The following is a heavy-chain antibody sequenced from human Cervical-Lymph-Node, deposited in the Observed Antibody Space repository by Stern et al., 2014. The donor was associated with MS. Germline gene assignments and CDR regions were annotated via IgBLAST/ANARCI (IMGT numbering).Heavy chain of an antibody. CDR2: FYYSVSN. V-gene: IGHV4-59*12. CDR1: GVSITRDY. CDR3: ARGGADGYLVPFDS. J-gene: IGHJ4*02. Sequence: QMQLQESGPGLVKPSETLSLICTVSGVSITRDYWSWISQSPGRGLEWIWCFYYSVSNKYNPSRKIRLAASADTSKNQFSLQLTSVTAADTAIYYCARGGADGYLVPFDSWGPGTLVTVSS. D-gene: IGHD6-25*01.